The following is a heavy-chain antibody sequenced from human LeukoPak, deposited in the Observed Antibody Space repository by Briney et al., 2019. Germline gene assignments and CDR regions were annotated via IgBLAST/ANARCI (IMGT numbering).Heavy chain of an antibody. CDR3: TKARYSNAWDYSDY. CDR1: GFTFSSYA. J-gene: IGHJ4*02. CDR2: ISGSGGST. V-gene: IGHV3-23*01. D-gene: IGHD6-19*01. Sequence: PGGSLRLSCAASGFTFSSYAMSWVRQAPGKGLEWVSGISGSGGSTYDADSVKGRFTISRDNSRNTLYLQMNNLSADDTAVYYCTKARYSNAWDYSDYWGQGTLVTVSS.